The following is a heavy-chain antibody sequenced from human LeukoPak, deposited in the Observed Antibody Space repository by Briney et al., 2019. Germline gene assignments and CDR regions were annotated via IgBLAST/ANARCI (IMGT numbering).Heavy chain of an antibody. J-gene: IGHJ4*02. CDR2: IGGSGDKT. V-gene: IGHV3-23*01. Sequence: GGSLRLSCAASGFTFNRNAISRVRQAPGKGLEWVSTIGGSGDKTFYADSVKGRFTISRDNSKNMVHLQMNSLTGEDTALYYCVRRGDASSGWGDHDFWGQGALVTISS. CDR1: GFTFNRNA. D-gene: IGHD6-19*01. CDR3: VRRGDASSGWGDHDF.